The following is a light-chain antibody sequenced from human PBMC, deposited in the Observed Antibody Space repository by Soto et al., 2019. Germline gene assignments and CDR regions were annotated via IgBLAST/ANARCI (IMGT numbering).Light chain of an antibody. CDR1: SSDIGAYKY. CDR3: CSYAGGYTYL. V-gene: IGLV2-11*01. Sequence: QSALTQAASVSGSPGQSIAIACKGTSSDIGAYKYVSWYQQHPGKAPKLMIYDVARWPSGVPDRFSGSKSGNTASLTISGPQAEDEADYFCCSYAGGYTYLFGTGTKVTVL. J-gene: IGLJ1*01. CDR2: DVA.